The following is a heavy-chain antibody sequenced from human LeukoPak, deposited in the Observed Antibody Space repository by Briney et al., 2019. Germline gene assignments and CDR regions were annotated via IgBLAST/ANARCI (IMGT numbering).Heavy chain of an antibody. V-gene: IGHV3-30*04. CDR1: GFIFSNYA. Sequence: GRSLRLSCAASGFIFSNYAMHWVRQAPGKGLEWVAVISYDGSNKYYVDSVKGRFTISRDNSKKTLYLQMNRLRAEDTAVYYCARDIAAVRMDVWGQGTTVTVSS. CDR3: ARDIAAVRMDV. D-gene: IGHD6-25*01. CDR2: ISYDGSNK. J-gene: IGHJ6*02.